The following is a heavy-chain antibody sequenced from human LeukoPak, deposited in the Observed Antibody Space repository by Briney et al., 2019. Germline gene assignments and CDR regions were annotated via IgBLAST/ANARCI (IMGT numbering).Heavy chain of an antibody. D-gene: IGHD2/OR15-2a*01. CDR3: ACRDFRSPWPGP. CDR2: IYPGDSRT. Sequence: GESLKISCEGFGDTFSNYWFGWVRQLPGKGLEWMGVIYPGDSRTRYSPSFQGQVIISADKSINTAYLQWSSLKASDTAIYYCACRDFRSPWPGPWGQGTLVTVSS. CDR1: GDTFSNYW. V-gene: IGHV5-51*01. J-gene: IGHJ5*02.